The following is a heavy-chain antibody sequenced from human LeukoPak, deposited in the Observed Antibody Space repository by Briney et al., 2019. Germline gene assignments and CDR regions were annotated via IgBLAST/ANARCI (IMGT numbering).Heavy chain of an antibody. V-gene: IGHV3-23*01. CDR3: ARGRNYDFWSGSPSLDY. Sequence: GGSLRLSCAASGFTFSSYAMSWVRQAPGKGLEWVSAISGSGGSTYYADSVKGRFTISRDNSKNTLYLQMNSLRAEDTAVYYCARGRNYDFWSGSPSLDYWGQGTLVTVSS. CDR2: ISGSGGST. J-gene: IGHJ4*02. D-gene: IGHD3-3*01. CDR1: GFTFSSYA.